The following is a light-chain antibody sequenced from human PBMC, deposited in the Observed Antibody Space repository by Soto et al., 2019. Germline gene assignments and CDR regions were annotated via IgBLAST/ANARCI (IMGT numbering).Light chain of an antibody. V-gene: IGKV4-1*01. Sequence: DIVMTQSPDSLAVSLGERATINCKSSQSVLYSSNNKKYLAWYQQKPEQPPKLLIYWASTRESGVPDRFSGSGSGTDFTRTISSLQAEDVAFYYCQQYYSIPYTFGQGTKLEIK. CDR1: QSVLYSSNNKKY. J-gene: IGKJ2*01. CDR3: QQYYSIPYT. CDR2: WAS.